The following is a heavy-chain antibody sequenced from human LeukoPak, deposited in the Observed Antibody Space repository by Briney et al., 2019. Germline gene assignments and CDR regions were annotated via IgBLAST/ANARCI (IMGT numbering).Heavy chain of an antibody. V-gene: IGHV3-74*01. CDR2: IKSDGSAT. J-gene: IGHJ4*02. Sequence: GGSLRLSCAASGFTFRTYWMHWVRQAPGKGLVWVSHIKSDGSATTYADSVKGRFTISRDNAKNTLDLQMNSLRAEDTAVYYCARGFSYNHFDYWGQGTLVTVSS. CDR1: GFTFRTYW. CDR3: ARGFSYNHFDY. D-gene: IGHD5-24*01.